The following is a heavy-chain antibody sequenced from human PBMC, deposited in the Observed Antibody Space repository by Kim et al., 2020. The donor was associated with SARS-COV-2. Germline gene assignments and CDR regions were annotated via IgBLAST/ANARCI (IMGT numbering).Heavy chain of an antibody. CDR3: AKDEGDAYPDA. V-gene: IGHV3-9*01. CDR2: ISWNSGSI. Sequence: LSLTCAASGFIFDDYAMHWVRQAPGKGLEWVSGISWNSGSIGYADSVKGRFTISRDNAKNSLYLQMNSLRAEDTALYYCAKDEGDAYPDAWGQGTLVTVSS. CDR1: GFIFDDYA. D-gene: IGHD3-16*01. J-gene: IGHJ5*02.